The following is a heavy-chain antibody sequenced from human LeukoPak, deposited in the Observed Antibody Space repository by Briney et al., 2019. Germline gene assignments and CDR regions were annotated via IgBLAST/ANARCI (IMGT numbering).Heavy chain of an antibody. V-gene: IGHV4-39*01. J-gene: IGHJ4*02. Sequence: SETLSLTCTVSGGSMNTNNYYWGWIRQPPGKGLEWIGSVYYSGTTYYNPSLKSRVTISADTSKNRFSLKLRSVTAADTAVYYCARCEGRLWFHFDYWGQGTLVTVSS. CDR2: VYYSGTT. CDR3: ARCEGRLWFHFDY. D-gene: IGHD5-18*01. CDR1: GGSMNTNNYY.